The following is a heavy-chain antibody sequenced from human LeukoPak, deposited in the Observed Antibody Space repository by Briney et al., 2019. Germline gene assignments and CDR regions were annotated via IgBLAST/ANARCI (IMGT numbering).Heavy chain of an antibody. D-gene: IGHD2-15*01. V-gene: IGHV4-31*03. J-gene: IGHJ5*02. CDR1: GGSISSSFYY. Sequence: PSETLSLTCTVSGGSISSSFYYWGWIRQHPGKGLEWIGYIYYSGNTYYNPSLKSRVTISVDTSKNQFSLKVTSVTAADTAAYYCARARDCSGGTCYQFNWFDLWGQGTLVTVSS. CDR2: IYYSGNT. CDR3: ARARDCSGGTCYQFNWFDL.